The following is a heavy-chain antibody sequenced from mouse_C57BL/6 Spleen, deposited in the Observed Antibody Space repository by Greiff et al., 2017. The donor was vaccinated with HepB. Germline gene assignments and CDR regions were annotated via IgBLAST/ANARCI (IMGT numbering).Heavy chain of an antibody. D-gene: IGHD3-3*01. Sequence: DVKLVESGGDLVKPGGSLKLSCAASGFTFSSYGMSWVRQTPDKRLEWVATISSGGSYTYYPDSVKGRFTISRDNAKNTLYLQMSSLKSEDTAMYYCARQGRYFDYWGQGTTLTVSS. CDR3: ARQGRYFDY. V-gene: IGHV5-6*02. CDR2: ISSGGSYT. CDR1: GFTFSSYG. J-gene: IGHJ2*01.